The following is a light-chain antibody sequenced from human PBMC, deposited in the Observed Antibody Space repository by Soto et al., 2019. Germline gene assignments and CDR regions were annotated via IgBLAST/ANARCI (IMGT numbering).Light chain of an antibody. Sequence: EIVLTQSPATLSXXPXXXXTXXXXXXXXXXSYLAWYQQKPGQAPRLLIYDASNRATGIPARFSGSGSGKDFTLTISSLEPEDYAVYYCQQRSNWPPEWTFGQGTKVENK. CDR1: XXXXSY. CDR3: QQRSNWPPEWT. V-gene: IGKV3-11*01. CDR2: DAS. J-gene: IGKJ1*01.